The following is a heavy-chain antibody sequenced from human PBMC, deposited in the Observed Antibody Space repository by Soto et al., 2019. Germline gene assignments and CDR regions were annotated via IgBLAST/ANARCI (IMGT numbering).Heavy chain of an antibody. CDR3: AKDTGRGGGSVFDY. CDR1: GFIFSNYA. D-gene: IGHD2-15*01. V-gene: IGHV3-23*01. J-gene: IGHJ4*02. Sequence: GGSLRLSCAPSGFIFSNYAMSWVRQARGKGLEWVSAISGSGADTYYTESVKGRFTISRDNFKNTLYLQMNSLRAEDTAVYYCAKDTGRGGGSVFDYWGQGTLVTVSS. CDR2: ISGSGADT.